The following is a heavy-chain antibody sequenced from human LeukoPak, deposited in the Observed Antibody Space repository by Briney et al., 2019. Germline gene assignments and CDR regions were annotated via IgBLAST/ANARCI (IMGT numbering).Heavy chain of an antibody. CDR1: GGSFSGYY. D-gene: IGHD6-19*01. CDR3: ARGRRSSGWYRGLDL. Sequence: PSETLSLTCAVYGGSFSGYYWSWIRQPPGKGLEWIGEINHSGSTNYNPSLKSRVTISVDTSKNQFSLKLSSVTAADTAVYYCARGRRSSGWYRGLDLWGQGTLVTVSP. J-gene: IGHJ4*02. V-gene: IGHV4-34*01. CDR2: INHSGST.